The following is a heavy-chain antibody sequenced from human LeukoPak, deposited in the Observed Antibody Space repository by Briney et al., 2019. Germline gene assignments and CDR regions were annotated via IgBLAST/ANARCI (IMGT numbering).Heavy chain of an antibody. J-gene: IGHJ4*02. CDR2: ISVYNGKT. CDR3: AREIAARAFDY. D-gene: IGHD6-6*01. V-gene: IGHV1-18*01. Sequence: ASVEVSCKASGYTFTSNGISWVRQAPGRGLEWMGWISVYNGKTDYTQKFQGRVTMTTDTPTNTAYMELRNLRSDDTAVYFCAREIAARAFDYWGQGTPVTVSS. CDR1: GYTFTSNG.